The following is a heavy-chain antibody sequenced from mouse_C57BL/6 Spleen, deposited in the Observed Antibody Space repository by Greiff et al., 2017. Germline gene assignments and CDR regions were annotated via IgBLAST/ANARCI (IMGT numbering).Heavy chain of an antibody. V-gene: IGHV1-26*01. CDR3: ARTVYYGYDGGLYYAMDY. CDR2: INPNNGGT. Sequence: EVQLQQSGPELVKPGASVKISCKASGYTFTDYYMNWVKQSHGKSLEWIGDINPNNGGTSYNQKFKGKATLTVDKSSSTAYMELRSLTSEDSAVYYCARTVYYGYDGGLYYAMDYWGQGTSVTVSS. CDR1: GYTFTDYY. J-gene: IGHJ4*01. D-gene: IGHD2-2*01.